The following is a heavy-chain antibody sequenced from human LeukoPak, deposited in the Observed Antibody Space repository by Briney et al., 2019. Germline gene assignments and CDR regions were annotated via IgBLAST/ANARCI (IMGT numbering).Heavy chain of an antibody. Sequence: GGSLRLSCAAPGFTFSSYGMHWVRQAPGKGLEWVAFIRYDGSNKYYADSVKGRFTISRDNSKNTLYLQMNSLRAEDTAVYYCAKEGVGVNYFDYWGQGTLVTVS. CDR3: AKEGVGVNYFDY. V-gene: IGHV3-30*02. D-gene: IGHD3-10*01. J-gene: IGHJ4*02. CDR2: IRYDGSNK. CDR1: GFTFSSYG.